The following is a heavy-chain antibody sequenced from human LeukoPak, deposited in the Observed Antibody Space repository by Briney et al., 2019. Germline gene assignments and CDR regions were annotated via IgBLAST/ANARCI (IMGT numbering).Heavy chain of an antibody. V-gene: IGHV4-4*07. Sequence: SETLSLTCTVSGGSISSYYWSWIRQPAGKGLEWIGRIYTSGSTNYNPSLKSRVTMSVDTSKNQFSLKLSSVTAADTAVYYCARGGVVPAAMWGFGYYYYYGMDVWGQGTTVTVSS. D-gene: IGHD2-2*01. CDR2: IYTSGST. J-gene: IGHJ6*02. CDR3: ARGGVVPAAMWGFGYYYYYGMDV. CDR1: GGSISSYY.